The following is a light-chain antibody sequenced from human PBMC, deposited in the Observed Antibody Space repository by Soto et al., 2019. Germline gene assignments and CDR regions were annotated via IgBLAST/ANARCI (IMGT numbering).Light chain of an antibody. V-gene: IGKV2-28*01. J-gene: IGKJ1*01. CDR1: QSLLHSNGYNY. Sequence: DIVMTQSPLSLPVTPGEPASISCRSSQSLLHSNGYNYLDWYLQKPGQSPQLLIYLGSNRSSGVHDRFSGSGSGTDFTMKISRVEAEDVGVYYCMQELQTTGTYGQGTKVEIK. CDR2: LGS. CDR3: MQELQTTGT.